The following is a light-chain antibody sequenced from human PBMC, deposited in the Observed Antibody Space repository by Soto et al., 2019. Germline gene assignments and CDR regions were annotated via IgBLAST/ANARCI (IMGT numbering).Light chain of an antibody. Sequence: QSALTQPASVSGSPGQSVTISCTGTGSDVGGYNYVSWYQQHPGKAPKLVIYEVSNRPSGVSHRFSGSKSGNTASLTISGLQAEDEADYYCCSYVSSISYVFXTGTKVTVL. J-gene: IGLJ1*01. V-gene: IGLV2-14*01. CDR1: GSDVGGYNY. CDR3: CSYVSSISYV. CDR2: EVS.